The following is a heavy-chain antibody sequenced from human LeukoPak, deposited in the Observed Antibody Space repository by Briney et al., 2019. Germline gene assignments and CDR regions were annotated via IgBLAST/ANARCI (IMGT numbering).Heavy chain of an antibody. CDR3: ARRRYYYDR. V-gene: IGHV4-59*01. D-gene: IGHD3-22*01. Sequence: PGGSLRLSCAASGFTFSRYSMNWVRQAPGKGLEWIGYIYYSGSTNYNPSLKSRVTISVDTSKNQFSLKLSSVTAADTAVYYCARRRYYYDRWGQGTLVTVSS. J-gene: IGHJ4*02. CDR2: IYYSGST. CDR1: GFTFSRYS.